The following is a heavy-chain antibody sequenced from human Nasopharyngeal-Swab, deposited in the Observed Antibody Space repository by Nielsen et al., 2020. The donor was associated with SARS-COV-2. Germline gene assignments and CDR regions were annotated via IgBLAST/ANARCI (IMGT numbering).Heavy chain of an antibody. CDR3: AREVPYSGHDDAFDI. CDR1: GFTFSSYA. J-gene: IGHJ3*02. Sequence: GGSLRLSCAASGFTFSSYAMSWVRQAPGKGLEWISYISTTTATIYYADSVKGRFTISRDNAKNSLYLQMNSLRAEDTAVYYCAREVPYSGHDDAFDIWGQGTMVTVSA. D-gene: IGHD5-12*01. CDR2: ISTTTATI. V-gene: IGHV3-48*04.